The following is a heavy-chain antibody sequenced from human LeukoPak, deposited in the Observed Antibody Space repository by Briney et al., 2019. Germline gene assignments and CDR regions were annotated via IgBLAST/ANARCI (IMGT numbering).Heavy chain of an antibody. V-gene: IGHV1-18*01. CDR1: GYTFTSYG. D-gene: IGHD3-22*01. J-gene: IGHJ4*02. CDR3: ARSYYYDSSGYSPAGY. Sequence: ASVKVSCKASGYTFTSYGISWVRQAPGHGLEWMGWISAYNGNTNYAQKLQGRVTMTTDTSTSTAYMELRSLRSDDTAVYYCARSYYYDSSGYSPAGYWGQGTLVTVSS. CDR2: ISAYNGNT.